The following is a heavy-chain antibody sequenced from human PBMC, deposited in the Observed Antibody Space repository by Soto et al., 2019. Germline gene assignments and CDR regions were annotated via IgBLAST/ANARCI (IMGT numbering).Heavy chain of an antibody. D-gene: IGHD6-13*01. J-gene: IGHJ4*02. CDR2: ISSNSSYI. V-gene: IGHV3-21*01. Sequence: EVQLVESGGGLVKPGGSLRLSCAASGFTFSSYSMNWVRQAPGKGLEWVSSISSNSSYIYYAVSVKGRFTISRDNAKNSLYRQMNSLRAEDTAVYFCARFTHSSTGYTSSSYFDYWGQGTLVTVSS. CDR1: GFTFSSYS. CDR3: ARFTHSSTGYTSSSYFDY.